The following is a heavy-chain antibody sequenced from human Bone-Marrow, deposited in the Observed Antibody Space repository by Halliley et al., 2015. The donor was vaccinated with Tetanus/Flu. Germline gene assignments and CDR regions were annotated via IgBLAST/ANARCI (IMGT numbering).Heavy chain of an antibody. CDR2: ISAYNGNR. CDR3: ARDVGSSGWPLEFDF. D-gene: IGHD6-19*01. CDR1: GYNFTIFG. V-gene: IGHV1-18*04. Sequence: VQPVQSGTEVKKPGASVKVSCKASGYNFTIFGITWVRQAPGQGLEWMGWISAYNGNRNYAQKFQGRVTMTTDTSTSTAYMDLRSLRSDDTAVYYCARDVGSSGWPLEFDFWGQGTQVTVSS. J-gene: IGHJ4*02.